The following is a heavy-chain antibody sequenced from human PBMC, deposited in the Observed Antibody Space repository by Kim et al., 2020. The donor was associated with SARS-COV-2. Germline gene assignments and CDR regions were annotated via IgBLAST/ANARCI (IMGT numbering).Heavy chain of an antibody. V-gene: IGHV3-7*01. Sequence: GGSLRLSCAASGFTFSSYWMSWVRQAPGKGLEWVANIKQDGSEKYYVDSVKGRFTISRDNAKNSLYLQMNSLRAEDTAVYYCARDFDYYDSSGYYGYWGQGTLVTVSS. D-gene: IGHD3-22*01. CDR1: GFTFSSYW. J-gene: IGHJ4*02. CDR2: IKQDGSEK. CDR3: ARDFDYYDSSGYYGY.